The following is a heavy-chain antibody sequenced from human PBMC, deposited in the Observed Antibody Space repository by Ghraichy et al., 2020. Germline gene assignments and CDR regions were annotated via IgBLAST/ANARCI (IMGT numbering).Heavy chain of an antibody. Sequence: ASVKVSCKACGYTVCSYALHSMRQALCRRLERMGWINAGNGNTKYSQKFQGRVTITRDTSASTAYMEMSSLRSEDTAVYYCARPLYDFWSCWTERLDYWG. CDR1: GYTVCSYA. V-gene: IGHV1-3*01. CDR2: INAGNGNT. CDR3: ARPLYDFWSCWTERLDY. J-gene: IGHJ4*01. D-gene: IGHD3-3*01.